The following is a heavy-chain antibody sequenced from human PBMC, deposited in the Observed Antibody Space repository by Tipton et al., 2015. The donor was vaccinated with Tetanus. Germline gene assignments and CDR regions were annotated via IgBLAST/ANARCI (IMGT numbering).Heavy chain of an antibody. CDR1: GYTFTIYW. J-gene: IGHJ4*02. Sequence: QSGAEVKKPGESLKISCKGSGYTFTIYWIAWVRQMPGKGLEWMGIIYPGDSDTRYSPSFQGQVTISVDKSISTAYLQWSSLKASDTAMYYCARWVPGIVVAGGYYLDYWGQGTLVTVSS. V-gene: IGHV5-51*01. CDR3: ARWVPGIVVAGGYYLDY. CDR2: IYPGDSDT. D-gene: IGHD6-19*01.